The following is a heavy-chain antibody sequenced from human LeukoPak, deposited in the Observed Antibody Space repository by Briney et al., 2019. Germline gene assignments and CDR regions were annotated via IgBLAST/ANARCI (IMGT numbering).Heavy chain of an antibody. D-gene: IGHD6-13*01. CDR1: GGSIGSYY. CDR2: IYYSGST. J-gene: IGHJ5*02. Sequence: SETLSLTCTVSGGSIGSYYWSWIRQPPGKGLEWIGYIYYSGSTNYNPSLKSRVTISVDTSKNQFSLKLSSVTAADTAVYYCARAHIAEAVLYNWFDPWGPGTLVTVSS. CDR3: ARAHIAEAVLYNWFDP. V-gene: IGHV4-59*01.